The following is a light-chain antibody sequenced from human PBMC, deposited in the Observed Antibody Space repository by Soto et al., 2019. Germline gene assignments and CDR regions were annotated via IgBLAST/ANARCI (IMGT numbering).Light chain of an antibody. J-gene: IGLJ2*01. CDR3: CSYAGRYTLV. V-gene: IGLV2-11*01. Sequence: QSALTQPRSVSGSPGQSVTISCTGTSSDVGGYNYVSWYQQHPGKAPKLMIYDVSNRASGVPGRFSGSKSGTTASLTISRLPGEEKGDYYCCSYAGRYTLVFGGGTKLTVL. CDR1: SSDVGGYNY. CDR2: DVS.